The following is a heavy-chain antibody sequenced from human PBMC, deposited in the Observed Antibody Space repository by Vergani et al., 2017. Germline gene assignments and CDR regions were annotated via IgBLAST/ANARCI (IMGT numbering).Heavy chain of an antibody. Sequence: EVQLVESGGGLVQPGGSLRLSCVASGFDFSDYYMSWIRQAPGKGLEWVANIKKQDGNDRDYVGSVKGRFTISRDNARKSLYLQMSSLRAEDTAVYYCARASATYGADYWGQGTLVTVSS. CDR2: IKKQDGNDR. J-gene: IGHJ4*02. V-gene: IGHV3-7*01. CDR1: GFDFSDYY. D-gene: IGHD3-10*01. CDR3: ARASATYGADY.